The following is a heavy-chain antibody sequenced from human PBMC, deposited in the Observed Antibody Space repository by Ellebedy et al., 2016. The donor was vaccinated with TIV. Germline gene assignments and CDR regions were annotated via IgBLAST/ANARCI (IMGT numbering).Heavy chain of an antibody. V-gene: IGHV3-48*04. Sequence: GESLKISCAGSGFTFSSYGMNWVRQAPGKGLEWVSYISTSSSTKHYADSVKGRFTISRDNTKKSLYLQMNSLRAEDTAVYYCARDDYGDFLEWFDPWGQGTLVTVSS. CDR1: GFTFSSYG. D-gene: IGHD4-17*01. J-gene: IGHJ5*02. CDR3: ARDDYGDFLEWFDP. CDR2: ISTSSSTK.